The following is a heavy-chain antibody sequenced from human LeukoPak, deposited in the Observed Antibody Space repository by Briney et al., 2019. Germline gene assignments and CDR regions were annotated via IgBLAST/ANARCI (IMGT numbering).Heavy chain of an antibody. CDR1: GGSFSGYY. J-gene: IGHJ4*02. D-gene: IGHD3-9*01. CDR3: ASSDDILTGYYKGLDN. CDR2: INHSGST. Sequence: PSETLSLTCAAYGGSFSGYYWSWIRQPPGKGLEWIGEINHSGSTNYNPSLKCRVTISADTSKNQFSLKLSSVTAADTAVYYCASSDDILTGYYKGLDNWGQGTLVTVSS. V-gene: IGHV4-34*01.